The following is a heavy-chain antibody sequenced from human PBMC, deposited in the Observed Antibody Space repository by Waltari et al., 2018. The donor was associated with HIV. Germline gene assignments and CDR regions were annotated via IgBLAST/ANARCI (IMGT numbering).Heavy chain of an antibody. Sequence: QVQLVQSGAEMKMPESSVKVSCKASGGHFSSYTISWGRQAPGQGLEWMGGIITKFGATNYAQKFQGRVTISADESTSTVYLELTSLRSDDTAVYHCARGGCSGRTCYSKSFDLWGQGTMVTVSS. CDR1: GGHFSSYT. D-gene: IGHD2-15*01. CDR2: IITKFGAT. CDR3: ARGGCSGRTCYSKSFDL. J-gene: IGHJ3*01. V-gene: IGHV1-69*01.